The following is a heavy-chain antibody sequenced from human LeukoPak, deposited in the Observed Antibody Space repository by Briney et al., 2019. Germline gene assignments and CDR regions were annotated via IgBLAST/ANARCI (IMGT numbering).Heavy chain of an antibody. CDR3: ARRDGYLNWFDP. V-gene: IGHV1-46*01. CDR1: GYTFTGYY. J-gene: IGHJ5*02. D-gene: IGHD5-24*01. CDR2: INPSGGST. Sequence: ASVKVSCKASGYTFTGYYIHWVRQAPGQGLEWMGIINPSGGSTGYAQKFQGRVTMTRDMSTSTVYMELSSLRSEDTAVYYCARRDGYLNWFDPWGQGTLVTVSS.